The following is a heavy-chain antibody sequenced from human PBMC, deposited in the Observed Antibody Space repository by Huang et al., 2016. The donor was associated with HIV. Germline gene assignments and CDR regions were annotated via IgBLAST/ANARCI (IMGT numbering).Heavy chain of an antibody. D-gene: IGHD3-3*01. V-gene: IGHV3-23*01. CDR2: ISGRGGNT. Sequence: EVQLLESGGGLVQPGGSLRLSCAASGFTFNSYAMSGVRRAPGKGLEWVSAISGRGGNTYYADSVKGRFTISRDNSKNTLLLQMSGLRAEDTAVYYCSRDDFWSGYSDYYGLDVWGQGTTVTVSS. J-gene: IGHJ6*02. CDR3: SRDDFWSGYSDYYGLDV. CDR1: GFTFNSYA.